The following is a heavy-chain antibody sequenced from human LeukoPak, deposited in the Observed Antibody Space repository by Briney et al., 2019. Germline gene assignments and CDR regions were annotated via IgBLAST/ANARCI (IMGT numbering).Heavy chain of an antibody. Sequence: PGRSLRLSCAASGFTFSSYGMHWVRQAPGKGLEWVAFIQDDASDKYYADSVKGRFTISRDNSKNMLHLQMNSLRAEDTAVYYCASRPNDSWRGPFDYWGQGTLVTVSS. J-gene: IGHJ4*02. D-gene: IGHD3-3*01. CDR2: IQDDASDK. CDR3: ASRPNDSWRGPFDY. V-gene: IGHV3-30*03. CDR1: GFTFSSYG.